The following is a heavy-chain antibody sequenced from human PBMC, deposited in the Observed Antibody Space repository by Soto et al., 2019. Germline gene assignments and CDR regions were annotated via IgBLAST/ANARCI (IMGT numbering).Heavy chain of an antibody. J-gene: IGHJ6*02. CDR2: IRPNGGST. D-gene: IGHD6-13*01. V-gene: IGHV1-2*02. CDR1: GYTFTAYY. Sequence: QVQLVQSGAEVKKPGASVKVSCKASGYTFTAYYIHWVRQAPGQEFEWMGWIRPNGGSTDFAREFQGMFTMTWDTSISTAYMDLSSLRSDDTAVYYCARGSVASAAEPTGMDVWGQGTTVTVSS. CDR3: ARGSVASAAEPTGMDV.